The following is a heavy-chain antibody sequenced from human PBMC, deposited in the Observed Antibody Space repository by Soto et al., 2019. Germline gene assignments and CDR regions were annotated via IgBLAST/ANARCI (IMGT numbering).Heavy chain of an antibody. Sequence: PSETLSLTCAVSGGSISSSNWWSWIRQPPGKGLEWIGYIYYSGSTYYIPSLKSRVTISVDTSKNQFSLKLSSVTAADTAVYYCARASPVVTDVWGQGTTVTVSS. CDR3: ARASPVVTDV. J-gene: IGHJ6*02. D-gene: IGHD5-18*01. V-gene: IGHV4-30-4*01. CDR1: GGSISSSNW. CDR2: IYYSGST.